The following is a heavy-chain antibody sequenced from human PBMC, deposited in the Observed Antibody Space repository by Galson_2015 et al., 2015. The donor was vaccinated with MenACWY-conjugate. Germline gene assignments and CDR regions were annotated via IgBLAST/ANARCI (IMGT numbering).Heavy chain of an antibody. CDR3: ARDPSSPPYYYYGMDV. Sequence: SLRLSCAASGFTFSSYSMNWVRRAPGKGLEWVSSISSSSSYIYYADSVKGRFTISRDNAKNSLYLQMNSLRAEDTAVYYCARDPSSPPYYYYGMDVWGRGTTVTVSS. D-gene: IGHD6-13*01. J-gene: IGHJ6*02. V-gene: IGHV3-21*01. CDR1: GFTFSSYS. CDR2: ISSSSSYI.